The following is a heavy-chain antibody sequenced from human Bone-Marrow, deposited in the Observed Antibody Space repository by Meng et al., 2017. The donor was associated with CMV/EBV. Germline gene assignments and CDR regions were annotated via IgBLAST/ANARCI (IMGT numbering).Heavy chain of an antibody. J-gene: IGHJ4*02. Sequence: ASGFTFSNYGIHWVRQAPGKGLEWVAVIWYDGINKYYADSVKGRFTISRDNSKNSLYLQMNSLRAEDTAVYYCVAAPPASADGIGDYWGQGTLVTVSS. CDR2: IWYDGINK. V-gene: IGHV3-33*01. D-gene: IGHD6-13*01. CDR1: GFTFSNYG. CDR3: VAAPPASADGIGDY.